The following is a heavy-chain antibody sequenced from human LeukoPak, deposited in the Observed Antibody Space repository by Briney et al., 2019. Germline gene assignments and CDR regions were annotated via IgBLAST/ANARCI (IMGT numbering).Heavy chain of an antibody. V-gene: IGHV3-48*04. CDR2: ISSSGSTI. D-gene: IGHD2-2*01. CDR3: AGYQPPVFDY. Sequence: GGSLRLSCAVSGFTFSSYSMNWVRQAPGKGLEWVSYISSSGSTIYYADSVKGRFAISRDNAKNSLYLQMNSLRAEDTAVYYCAGYQPPVFDYWGQGTLVTVSS. J-gene: IGHJ4*02. CDR1: GFTFSSYS.